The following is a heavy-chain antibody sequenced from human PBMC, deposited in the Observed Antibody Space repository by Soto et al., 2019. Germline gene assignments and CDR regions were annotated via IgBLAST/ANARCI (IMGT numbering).Heavy chain of an antibody. D-gene: IGHD5-12*01. CDR3: ARGNHRWLQLWYFEL. V-gene: IGHV1-69*12. Sequence: QVQLVQSGAEVKKPGSSVKVSCKASGGTFSNYPISWVRQAPGQGLEWMGGIIPIFGTVNYAQKFQGRVTITADESTRTAYMELSSVRSEETAVYYCARGNHRWLQLWYFELWGRGTLVTVSS. CDR1: GGTFSNYP. J-gene: IGHJ2*01. CDR2: IIPIFGTV.